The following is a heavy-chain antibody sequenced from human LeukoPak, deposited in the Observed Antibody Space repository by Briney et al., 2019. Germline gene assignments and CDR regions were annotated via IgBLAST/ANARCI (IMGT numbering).Heavy chain of an antibody. Sequence: GGSLRLSCVASGFTFTSDAMNWVRQAPGKGLEWVSSTVSRGTTQYADSVKGRFTVSRDTSKNTLYPQMNSLRADDTAVYYCAKCSTSAYTTGWCNWIDPWGQGTLVTVSS. CDR1: GFTFTSDA. J-gene: IGHJ5*02. CDR2: TVSRGTT. CDR3: AKCSTSAYTTGWCNWIDP. V-gene: IGHV3-23*01. D-gene: IGHD6-19*01.